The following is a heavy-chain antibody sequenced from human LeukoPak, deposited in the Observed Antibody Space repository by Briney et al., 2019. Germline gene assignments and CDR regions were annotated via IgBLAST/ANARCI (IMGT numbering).Heavy chain of an antibody. J-gene: IGHJ5*02. D-gene: IGHD6-19*01. CDR2: TWYMSKWKT. CDR3: ARAGHGSYWFDP. V-gene: IGHV6-1*01. Sequence: SQTLSLTSAISGDSVSINSAAWNWIRQSPSRGLEWLGRTWYMSKWKTEYAVSVESRIAINPDTSKNQFSLQLSSVTPEDTAVYYCARAGHGSYWFDPWGQGTPVTVSS. CDR1: GDSVSINSAA.